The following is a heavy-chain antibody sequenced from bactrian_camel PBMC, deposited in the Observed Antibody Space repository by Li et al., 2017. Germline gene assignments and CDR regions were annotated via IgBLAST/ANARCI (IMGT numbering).Heavy chain of an antibody. CDR1: EETYTNNF. V-gene: IGHV3S40*01. J-gene: IGHJ4*01. D-gene: IGHD8*01. CDR2: SNSGAGIT. CDR3: AGRTAVILTNWFQRLTKPDSWNF. Sequence: DVQLVESGGGRVQAGGSLRLSCTVVSEETYTNNFWGWFRQAPGKGLEWVSRSNSGAGITHYADSVKGRFTISQGNAKNTLYLQLNNLKPEDTAAYYCAGRTAVILTNWFQRLTKPDSWNFWGQGTQVTVS.